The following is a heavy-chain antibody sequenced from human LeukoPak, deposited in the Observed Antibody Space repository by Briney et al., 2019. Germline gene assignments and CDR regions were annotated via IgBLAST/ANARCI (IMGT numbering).Heavy chain of an antibody. D-gene: IGHD2-8*01. CDR1: GYTFTSYY. J-gene: IGHJ6*02. CDR2: INPSGGST. CDR3: ARSRMVYATYYYYGMDV. Sequence: ASVKVSCKASGYTFTSYYMHWVRQAPGQGLEWMGIINPSGGSTSYAQKFQGGVTMTRDTSTSTVYMELSSLRSEDTAVYYCARSRMVYATYYYYGMDVWGQGTTVTVSS. V-gene: IGHV1-46*01.